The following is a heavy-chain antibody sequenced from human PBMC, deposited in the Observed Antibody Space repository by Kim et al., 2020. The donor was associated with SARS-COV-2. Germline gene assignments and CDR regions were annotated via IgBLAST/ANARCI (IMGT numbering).Heavy chain of an antibody. CDR3: ARRSLSWFDP. CDR2: A. V-gene: IGHV1-69*01. J-gene: IGHJ5*02. Sequence: ANYAQKFPGRVTITADESTSTAYMELSSLRSEDTAVYYCARRSLSWFDPWGQGTLVTVSS.